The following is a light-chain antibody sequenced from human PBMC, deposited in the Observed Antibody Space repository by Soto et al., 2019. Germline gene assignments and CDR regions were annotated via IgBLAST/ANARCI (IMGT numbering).Light chain of an antibody. Sequence: EIVMGQSPDTLAVSPWERATLSCRASQSVSSSYLAWYQQKPGQAPRLLIYGASSRATGIPDRFSGSGSGTDFTLTISRLEPEDFAVYYCQQYGGSVWTFGQGTKVDIK. J-gene: IGKJ1*01. CDR2: GAS. V-gene: IGKV3-20*01. CDR3: QQYGGSVWT. CDR1: QSVSSSY.